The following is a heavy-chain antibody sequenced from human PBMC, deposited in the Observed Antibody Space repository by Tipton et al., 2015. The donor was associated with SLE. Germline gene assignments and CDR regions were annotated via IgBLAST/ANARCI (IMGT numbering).Heavy chain of an antibody. Sequence: TLPLTCTVSGGSISSYYWSWIRQPAGKGLEWIGYIYYSGSTNYNPSLKSRVTISVDTSKNQFSLKLSSVTAADTAVYYCARGAPNWGRYFDYWGQGTLVTVSS. CDR2: IYYSGST. CDR1: GGSISSYY. CDR3: ARGAPNWGRYFDY. D-gene: IGHD7-27*01. V-gene: IGHV4-59*01. J-gene: IGHJ4*02.